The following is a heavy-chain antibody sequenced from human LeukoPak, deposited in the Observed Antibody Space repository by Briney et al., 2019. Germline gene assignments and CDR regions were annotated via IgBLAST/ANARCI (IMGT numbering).Heavy chain of an antibody. CDR2: IRYDGRHT. J-gene: IGHJ4*02. Sequence: GGSLRLSCGASGFTFSSYDMHWVRRAPGKGLEWVAGIRYDGRHTYHADSVKGRFTISRDNSKNTLYLQMNSLRAEDTAVYYCARRAGAYSHPYDYWGQGTLVTASS. V-gene: IGHV3-33*08. CDR3: ARRAGAYSHPYDY. D-gene: IGHD4/OR15-4a*01. CDR1: GFTFSSYD.